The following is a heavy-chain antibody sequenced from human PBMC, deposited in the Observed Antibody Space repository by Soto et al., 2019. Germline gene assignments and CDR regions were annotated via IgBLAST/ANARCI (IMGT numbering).Heavy chain of an antibody. CDR1: GGSISSSTYS. CDR2: IKQDGSEK. J-gene: IGHJ6*02. Sequence: PSETLSLTCTVSGGSISSSTYSWGWVRQAPGKGLEWVANIKQDGSEKYYVDSVKGRFTISRDNAKNSLYLQMNSLRAEDTAVYYCARDRPYSSSWGLPNVRDYYGMDVWGQGTTVTVSS. D-gene: IGHD6-13*01. CDR3: ARDRPYSSSWGLPNVRDYYGMDV. V-gene: IGHV3-7*01.